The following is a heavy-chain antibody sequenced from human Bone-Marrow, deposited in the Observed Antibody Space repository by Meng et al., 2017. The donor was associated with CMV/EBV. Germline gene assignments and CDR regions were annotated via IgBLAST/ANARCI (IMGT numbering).Heavy chain of an antibody. CDR3: ATDPGLGYDFWSGHWTVGMDV. CDR2: IIPTLGIA. CDR1: GGTFSSYA. D-gene: IGHD3-3*01. V-gene: IGHV1-69*10. Sequence: SVKVSCKASGGTFSSYAISWVRQAPGQGLEWMGGIIPTLGIANYAQKFKGRVTITTGKSTSTAYMELSSLRSEGTAVDSCATDPGLGYDFWSGHWTVGMDVWGQGTTVTVSS. J-gene: IGHJ6*02.